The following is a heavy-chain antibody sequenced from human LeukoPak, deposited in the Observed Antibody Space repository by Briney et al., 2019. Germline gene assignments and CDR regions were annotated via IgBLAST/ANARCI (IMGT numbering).Heavy chain of an antibody. CDR2: IYTSGST. Sequence: SETLSLTCTVSGGSISSYYWSWLRQPAGKGLEWIGRIYTSGSTNYNPSLKSRVTMSVDTSKNQFSLKLSSVTAADTAVYYCARDSRSGWGNWFDRWGQGTLVTVSS. CDR3: ARDSRSGWGNWFDR. J-gene: IGHJ5*02. V-gene: IGHV4-4*07. CDR1: GGSISSYY. D-gene: IGHD6-19*01.